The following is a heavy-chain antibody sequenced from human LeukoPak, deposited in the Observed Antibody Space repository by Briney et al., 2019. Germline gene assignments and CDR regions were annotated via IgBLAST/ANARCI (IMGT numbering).Heavy chain of an antibody. Sequence: GGSLRLSCAASRFTFSSYAMSWVRQAPGKGLEWVSAISGSGGSTYYADSVKGRFTISRDNAKNSLYLQMNSLRAEDTAVYYCARDVPAAAGAFDYWGQGTLVTVSS. D-gene: IGHD6-13*01. CDR1: RFTFSSYA. CDR3: ARDVPAAAGAFDY. CDR2: ISGSGGST. J-gene: IGHJ4*02. V-gene: IGHV3-23*01.